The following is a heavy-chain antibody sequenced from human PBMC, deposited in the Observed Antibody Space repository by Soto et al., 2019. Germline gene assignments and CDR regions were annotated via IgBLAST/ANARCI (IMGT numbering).Heavy chain of an antibody. CDR1: GGSISGRNW. CDR2: VFHSGDT. V-gene: IGHV4-4*02. CDR3: ARLIYDSRLNYFYFDF. D-gene: IGHD3-22*01. Sequence: QVQLQESGPGLVKPSGTLSLTCVVSGGSISGRNWWSWVRQAPGKGLEWIGEVFHSGDTTYTPSLMSRVTISVDKSKNQFSLKLNSVTAADTAVYYCARLIYDSRLNYFYFDFGGQGALVTVSS. J-gene: IGHJ4*02.